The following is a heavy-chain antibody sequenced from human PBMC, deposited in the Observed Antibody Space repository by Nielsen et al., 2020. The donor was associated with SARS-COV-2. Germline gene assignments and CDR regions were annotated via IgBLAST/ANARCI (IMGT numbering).Heavy chain of an antibody. CDR2: ISGSGGST. D-gene: IGHD3-16*01. V-gene: IGHV3-23*01. CDR3: AKHLLGHDAFDI. J-gene: IGHJ3*02. CDR1: GFTFSSYA. Sequence: GESLTISCAASGFTFSSYAMSWVRQAPGKGLEWVSAISGSGGSTYYADSVKGRFTISRDNSKNTLYLQMNSLRAEDTAVYYCAKHLLGHDAFDILGQVTMVTVSS.